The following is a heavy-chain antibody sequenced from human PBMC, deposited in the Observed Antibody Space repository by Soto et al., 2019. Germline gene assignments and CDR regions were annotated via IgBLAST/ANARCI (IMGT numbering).Heavy chain of an antibody. CDR1: GGSISSGGYP. CDR2: IYHSGST. J-gene: IGHJ5*02. CDR3: ARDASGGYNWFDP. D-gene: IGHD6-25*01. V-gene: IGHV4-30-2*01. Sequence: QLQLQESGSGLVKPSQTLSLTCAVSGGSISSGGYPWSWIRQPPGKGLEWIGYIYHSGSTYYNPSLKSRVTMSVDRSKNQFSLKLTSVTAADTAVYYCARDASGGYNWFDPWGQGTLVTVSS.